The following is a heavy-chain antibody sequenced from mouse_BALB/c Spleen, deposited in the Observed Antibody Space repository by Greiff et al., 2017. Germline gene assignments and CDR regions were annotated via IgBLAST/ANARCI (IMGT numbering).Heavy chain of an antibody. CDR2: ISSGGGST. CDR3: ASLYDGY. V-gene: IGHV5-12-1*01. J-gene: IGHJ2*01. Sequence: EVHLVESGGGLVKPGGSLKLSCAASGFAFSSYDMSWVRQTPEKRLEWVAYISSGGGSTYYPDTVKGRFTISRDNAKNTLYLQMSSLKSEDTAMYYCASLYDGYWGQGTTLTVSS. CDR1: GFAFSSYD. D-gene: IGHD2-3*01.